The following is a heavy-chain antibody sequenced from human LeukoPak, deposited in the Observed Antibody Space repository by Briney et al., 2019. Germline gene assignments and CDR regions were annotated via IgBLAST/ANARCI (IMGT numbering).Heavy chain of an antibody. Sequence: ASVKVSCKASGYTFTGYYMHWVRQAPGQGLEWMGWINPNSGGTNYAQKFQGRVTMTRDTSISTAYMELSRLRSDDTAVYYCARDRWSSSSSEGALDIWGRGTMVTVSS. CDR1: GYTFTGYY. CDR3: ARDRWSSSSSEGALDI. J-gene: IGHJ3*02. CDR2: INPNSGGT. D-gene: IGHD6-6*01. V-gene: IGHV1-2*02.